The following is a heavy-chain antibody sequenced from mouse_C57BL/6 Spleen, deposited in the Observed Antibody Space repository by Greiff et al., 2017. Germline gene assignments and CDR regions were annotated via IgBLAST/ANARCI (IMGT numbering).Heavy chain of an antibody. CDR3: ASGTLYFDY. CDR1: GFTFSDYY. V-gene: IGHV5-12*01. J-gene: IGHJ2*01. Sequence: EVMLVESGGGLVQPGGSLKLSCAASGFTFSDYYMYWVRQTPEQRLEWVAYISNGGGSTYYPDTVKGRFTISRDNTKNTLYLQVSRLKSEDTAMYYCASGTLYFDYWGQGTTLTV. D-gene: IGHD5-1*01. CDR2: ISNGGGST.